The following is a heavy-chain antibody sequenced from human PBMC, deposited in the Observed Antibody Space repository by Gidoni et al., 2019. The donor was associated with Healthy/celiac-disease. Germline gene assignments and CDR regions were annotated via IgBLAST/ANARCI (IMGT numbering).Heavy chain of an antibody. J-gene: IGHJ4*02. CDR3: AAATQLDY. CDR1: GGSFSGYY. D-gene: IGHD1-1*01. Sequence: QVQLQQWGAGLLKPSETLSLTCAVYGGSFSGYYWSWIRQPPGKGLEWIGEINHSGSTNYNPSLKSRVTISVDTSKNQFSLKLSSVTAADTAVYYCAAATQLDYWGQGTLVTVSS. CDR2: INHSGST. V-gene: IGHV4-34*01.